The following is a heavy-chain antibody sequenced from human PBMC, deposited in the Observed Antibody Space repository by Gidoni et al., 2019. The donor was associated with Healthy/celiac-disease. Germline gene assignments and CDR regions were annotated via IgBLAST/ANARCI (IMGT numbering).Heavy chain of an antibody. J-gene: IGHJ4*02. V-gene: IGHV3-33*01. CDR3: ARDAPLDSGSYYGYYFDY. CDR2: IWYDGSNK. CDR1: GFTFSSYG. Sequence: QVQLVESGGGVVQPGRSLRLSCAASGFTFSSYGMHWVRQAPGKGLEWVAVIWYDGSNKYYADSVKGRFTISRDNSKNTLYLQMNSLRAEDTAVYYCARDAPLDSGSYYGYYFDYWGQGTLVTVSS. D-gene: IGHD3-10*01.